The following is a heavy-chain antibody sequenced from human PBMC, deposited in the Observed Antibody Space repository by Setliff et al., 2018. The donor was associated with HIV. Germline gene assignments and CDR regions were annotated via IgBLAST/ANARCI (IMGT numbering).Heavy chain of an antibody. CDR2: VNRGRRT. V-gene: IGHV4-34*01. Sequence: SSETLSLTCALYGGSFSDYYWSWIRQPPGMGLEWIGEVNRGRRTNYNSSLKSRVTISIDTSKNQFSLRLTSVTAADTAVYYCARRIDDSGSFPDKNWFDTWGQGSLVTVSS. CDR3: ARRIDDSGSFPDKNWFDT. D-gene: IGHD3-10*01. CDR1: GGSFSDYY. J-gene: IGHJ5*02.